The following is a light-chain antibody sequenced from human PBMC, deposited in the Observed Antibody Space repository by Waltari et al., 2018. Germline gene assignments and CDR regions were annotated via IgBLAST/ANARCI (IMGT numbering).Light chain of an antibody. CDR3: SSYTSSSTVV. CDR2: RND. J-gene: IGLJ2*01. CDR1: ASNIGNNV. V-gene: IGLV1-44*01. Sequence: QSVLTQPPSASGTPGQRVIISCSGPASNIGNNVVNWYQQLPGKAPKLFIYRNDLRPSWVPDRFSGSKSVTSASLTISGLQAEDEADYYCSSYTSSSTVVFGGGTKLTVL.